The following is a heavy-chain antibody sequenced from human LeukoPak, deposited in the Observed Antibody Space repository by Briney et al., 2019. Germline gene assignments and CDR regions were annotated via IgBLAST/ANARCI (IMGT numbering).Heavy chain of an antibody. J-gene: IGHJ4*02. CDR1: GYTFTSYY. V-gene: IGHV1-46*01. CDR2: INPSGGST. CDR3: ARAQFPYYFDY. D-gene: IGHD5-24*01. Sequence: VSVKVSCKASGYTFTSYYMHWVRQAPGQGLEWMGIINPSGGSTSYAQKFQGRVTMTRDTSTSTVYMELSSLRSEDTAVYYCARAQFPYYFDYWGQGTLVTVSS.